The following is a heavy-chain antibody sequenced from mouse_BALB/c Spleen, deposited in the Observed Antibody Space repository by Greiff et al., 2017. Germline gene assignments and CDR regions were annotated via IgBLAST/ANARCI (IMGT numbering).Heavy chain of an antibody. J-gene: IGHJ4*01. CDR1: GFTFSSYA. V-gene: IGHV5-9-1*01. Sequence: EVMLVESGGGLVKPGGSLKLSCAASGFTFSSYAMSWVRQTPEKRLEWVATISSGGSYTYYPDSVKGRFTISRDNAKNTLYLQMSSLRSEDTAMYYSARDTLVAPGAMEYRGDEAPETVSS. CDR3: ARDTLVAPGAMEY. CDR2: ISSGGSYT. D-gene: IGHD1-1*01.